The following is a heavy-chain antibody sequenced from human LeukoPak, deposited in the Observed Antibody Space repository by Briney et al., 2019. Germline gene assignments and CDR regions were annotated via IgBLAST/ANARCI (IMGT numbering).Heavy chain of an antibody. J-gene: IGHJ4*02. Sequence: ASVKVSCKVSGYTLTELSMHWVRQAPGKGLEWMGGFDPEDGETIYAQKFQGRVTMTEDTPTDTAYMELSSLRSEDTAVYYCATVVVTAPGEDYFDYWGQGTLVTVSS. D-gene: IGHD2-21*02. V-gene: IGHV1-24*01. CDR3: ATVVVTAPGEDYFDY. CDR1: GYTLTELS. CDR2: FDPEDGET.